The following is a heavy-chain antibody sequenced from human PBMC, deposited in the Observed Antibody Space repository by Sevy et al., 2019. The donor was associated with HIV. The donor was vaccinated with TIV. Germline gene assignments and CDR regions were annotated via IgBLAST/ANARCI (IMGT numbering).Heavy chain of an antibody. CDR2: TRHAGAVI. J-gene: IGHJ4*02. CDR1: GVTIGSSV. CDR3: AKEVGSSGSAGYLDY. V-gene: IGHV3-30*02. D-gene: IGHD3-22*01. Sequence: GGSLRLSCAASGVTIGSSVIHWVRQAPGKGLEWVALTRHAGAVIDYAKSVKGRFTLSADNAKNTVYVEMTSLRVEDTAIYPCAKEVGSSGSAGYLDYWGPGTLVTVSS.